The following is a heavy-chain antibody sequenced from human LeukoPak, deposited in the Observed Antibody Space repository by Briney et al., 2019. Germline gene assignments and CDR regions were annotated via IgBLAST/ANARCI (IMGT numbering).Heavy chain of an antibody. D-gene: IGHD2-2*02. J-gene: IGHJ6*02. CDR1: GFTFSSYS. Sequence: GGSLRHSCAASGFTFSSYSMNWVRQAPGKGLEWVSSISSSSSYIYYADSVKGRFTISRDNAKNSLYLQMNSLRAEDTAVYYCAREGSEDIVVVPAAIGPYGMDVWGQGTTVTVSS. CDR2: ISSSSSYI. V-gene: IGHV3-21*01. CDR3: AREGSEDIVVVPAAIGPYGMDV.